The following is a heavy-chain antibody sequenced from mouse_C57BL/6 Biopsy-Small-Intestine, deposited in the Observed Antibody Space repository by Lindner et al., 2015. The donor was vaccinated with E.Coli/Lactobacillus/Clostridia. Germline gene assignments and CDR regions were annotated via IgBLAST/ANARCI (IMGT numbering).Heavy chain of an antibody. Sequence: VQLQESGPELVKPGTSVKISCKASGYTFTDYYINWVKQRPGQGLEWIGRINFVDGHSNYNEKFKGKATLTADKASSTVYMQLTNLTSEDSAVYFCTREDGSGPFPYWGQGTLVTVSA. V-gene: IGHV1-84*01. CDR1: GYTFTDYY. J-gene: IGHJ3*01. CDR3: TREDGSGPFPY. CDR2: INFVDGHS. D-gene: IGHD1-1*01.